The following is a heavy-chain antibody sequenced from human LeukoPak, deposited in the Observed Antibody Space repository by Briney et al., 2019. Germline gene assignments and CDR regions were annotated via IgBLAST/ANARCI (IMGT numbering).Heavy chain of an antibody. CDR1: GYSIGSAYF. CDR2: IYHTGIT. V-gene: IGHV4-38-2*01. J-gene: IGHJ4*02. CDR3: ARRQDDYGQYFDY. D-gene: IGHD4-17*01. Sequence: SETLFLTCAVSGYSIGSAYFWGWIRQPPGQGLEWIGTIYHTGITQYNPSLESRVSICLDPSKTRFSLKLRSVTAAHTAVYYCARRQDDYGQYFDYWGQGTLVTVSS.